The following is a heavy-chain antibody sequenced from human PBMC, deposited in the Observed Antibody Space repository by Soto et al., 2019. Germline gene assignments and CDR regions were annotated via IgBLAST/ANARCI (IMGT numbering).Heavy chain of an antibody. D-gene: IGHD2-8*01. J-gene: IGHJ5*02. Sequence: GESLKISCKGSRYSFTSYWIGWGPPIPGKGLEGVGIIYPGESGTSYSPSFQGQVSISADKSISNAYLQWSSLKVWDTDMYDCARLGYCTNGVCPNWFDPWGQGTLVTVSS. V-gene: IGHV5-51*01. CDR2: IYPGESGT. CDR3: ARLGYCTNGVCPNWFDP. CDR1: RYSFTSYW.